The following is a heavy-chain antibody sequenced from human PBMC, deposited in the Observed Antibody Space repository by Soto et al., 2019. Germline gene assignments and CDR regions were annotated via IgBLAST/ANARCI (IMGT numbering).Heavy chain of an antibody. Sequence: GGSLRLSCAASGFTFSSYSMNWVRQAPGKGLEWVSYISSSSSTIYYADSVKGRFTISRDNAKNSLYLQMNSLRAEDTAVYYCASCYDYGDYGHPSDAFDIWGQGTMVTVS. CDR3: ASCYDYGDYGHPSDAFDI. CDR2: ISSSSSTI. J-gene: IGHJ3*02. V-gene: IGHV3-48*01. D-gene: IGHD4-17*01. CDR1: GFTFSSYS.